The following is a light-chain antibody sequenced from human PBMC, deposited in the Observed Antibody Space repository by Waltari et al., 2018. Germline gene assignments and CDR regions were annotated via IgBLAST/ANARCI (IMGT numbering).Light chain of an antibody. V-gene: IGLV2-23*02. CDR2: EVN. CDR1: NNDIGSYNL. CDR3: CSYAGTPRVV. J-gene: IGLJ2*01. Sequence: QSALTQPASVSGSPGQSITISCTGTNNDIGSYNLVSWYQQHPGKAPKVIIFEVNKRPSGVSNRLSGSKSGNPASLTVSGLHPEDEADSYCCSYAGTPRVVFGGGTKLTVL.